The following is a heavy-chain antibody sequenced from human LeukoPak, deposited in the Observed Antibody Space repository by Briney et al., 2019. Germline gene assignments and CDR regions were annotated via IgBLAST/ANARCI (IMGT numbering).Heavy chain of an antibody. V-gene: IGHV1-2*02. Sequence: ASVKVSCKASGYTFTGYYMHWVRQAPGLGLEWMGWINPNSGGTNYAQKFQGRVTITRDTSMTTAYMELSRLRSDDTAVYYCARDGNIYGSGRGYLDVWGKGTTVTVSS. CDR3: ARDGNIYGSGRGYLDV. J-gene: IGHJ6*03. CDR2: INPNSGGT. CDR1: GYTFTGYY. D-gene: IGHD3-10*01.